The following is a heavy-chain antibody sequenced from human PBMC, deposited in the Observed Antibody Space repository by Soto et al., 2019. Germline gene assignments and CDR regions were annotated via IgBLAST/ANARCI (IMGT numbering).Heavy chain of an antibody. CDR2: IIPIFGTS. D-gene: IGHD3-10*01. CDR1: GGTFSSYA. CDR3: ARYGRRFGAGRYYNEYYYYYGMDV. V-gene: IGHV1-69*06. Sequence: QVQLVQSGAEVKKPGSSVKVSCKASGGTFSSYAISWVRQAPGHGLEWMGGIIPIFGTSNYAQKFQGRVTITADKSMSPAYKELSSLRSEDTAVYYCARYGRRFGAGRYYNEYYYYYGMDVWGQGTTVTVAS. J-gene: IGHJ6*02.